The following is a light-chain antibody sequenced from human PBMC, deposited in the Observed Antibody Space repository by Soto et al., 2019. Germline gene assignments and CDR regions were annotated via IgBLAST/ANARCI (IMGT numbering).Light chain of an antibody. Sequence: DIPMTQSPSTLSASVGDRVTITCRASQSISPWLAWYQQKPGKAPKLLIYDASTLESGVPSRFSGSGSGTEFTLTISSLQPDDFATYYCQQYNSYSPMYTFGQGTKLEIK. CDR2: DAS. V-gene: IGKV1-5*01. CDR1: QSISPW. CDR3: QQYNSYSPMYT. J-gene: IGKJ2*01.